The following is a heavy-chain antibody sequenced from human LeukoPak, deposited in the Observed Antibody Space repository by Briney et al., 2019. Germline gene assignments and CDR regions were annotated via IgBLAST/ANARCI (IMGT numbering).Heavy chain of an antibody. CDR1: GYTFTGYY. D-gene: IGHD2-2*01. V-gene: IGHV1-2*02. CDR2: INPNSGGT. J-gene: IGHJ5*02. CDR3: ARDRYCSSTSCYRWFDP. Sequence: ASVKVSCKASGYTFTGYYMHWVRQAPGQGLEWMGWINPNSGGTNYAQKFQGRVTMTRDTSISTAYTELSRLRSDDTAVYYCARDRYCSSTSCYRWFDPWGQGTLVTVSS.